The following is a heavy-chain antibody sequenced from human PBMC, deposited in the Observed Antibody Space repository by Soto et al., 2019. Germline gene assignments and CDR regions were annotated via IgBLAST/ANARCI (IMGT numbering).Heavy chain of an antibody. CDR2: VHGGGST. J-gene: IGHJ4*02. CDR1: GFTVSNNH. V-gene: IGHV3-53*01. CDR3: AGRLTTAASLDY. D-gene: IGHD3-16*01. Sequence: GGSLRLSCAASGFTVSNNHMTWVRQAAGKGLELVSFVHGGGSTSYADSVKGRFTISRDNSKNTLFLQMDSLRAEDTAIYYCAGRLTTAASLDYWARGTLVTVSS.